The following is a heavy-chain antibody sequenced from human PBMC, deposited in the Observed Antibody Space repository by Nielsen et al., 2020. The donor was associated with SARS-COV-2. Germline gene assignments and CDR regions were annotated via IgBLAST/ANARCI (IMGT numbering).Heavy chain of an antibody. V-gene: IGHV3-74*01. J-gene: IGHJ4*02. CDR2: INSDGSST. CDR3: AREMGSGSYTPGPDY. D-gene: IGHD3-10*01. Sequence: GESLKISCAASGFTFSSYWMHWVRQAPGKGLVWVSRINSDGSSTSYADSVKGRFTISRDNAKNTLYLQMNSLRAEDTAVYYCAREMGSGSYTPGPDYWGQGTLGTVSS. CDR1: GFTFSSYW.